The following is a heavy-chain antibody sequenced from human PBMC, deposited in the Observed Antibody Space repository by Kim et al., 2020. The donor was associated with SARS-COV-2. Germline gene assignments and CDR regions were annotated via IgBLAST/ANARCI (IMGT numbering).Heavy chain of an antibody. D-gene: IGHD6-13*01. CDR1: GFAFSSHT. V-gene: IGHV3-21*01. CDR3: TRRAMKEAGTLVDY. J-gene: IGHJ4*02. Sequence: GGSLRLSCAASGFAFSSHTMNWVRQAPGKGLEWVSSIGSSSTYTYYADSVKGRFTISRDDAKNSLYLQLSSLRAEDTAVYYCTRRAMKEAGTLVDYWGPG. CDR2: IGSSSTYT.